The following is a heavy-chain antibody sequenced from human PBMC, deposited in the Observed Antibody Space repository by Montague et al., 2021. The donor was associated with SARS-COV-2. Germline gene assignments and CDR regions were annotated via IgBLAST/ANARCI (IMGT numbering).Heavy chain of an antibody. CDR2: IYHSGST. CDR3: ARGWNYDY. J-gene: IGHJ4*02. Sequence: SETLSLTCAVSGGSISSSNWWSWVRQPPGKGLEWIGEIYHSGSTNYNPSLKGRVTISVDKSKNQFSLKLSSATAADTAVYYCARGWNYDYWGQGTLVTVSS. V-gene: IGHV4-4*02. D-gene: IGHD1-7*01. CDR1: GGSISSSNW.